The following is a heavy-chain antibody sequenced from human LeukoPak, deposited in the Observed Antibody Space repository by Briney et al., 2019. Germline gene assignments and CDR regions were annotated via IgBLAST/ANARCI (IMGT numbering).Heavy chain of an antibody. J-gene: IGHJ4*02. D-gene: IGHD5-12*01. CDR2: IYYSGST. CDR3: ARDQGYSGY. Sequence: SETLSLTCTVSGGSISSYYWSWIRQPPGKGLEWIGYIYYSGSTNYNPSLKSRVTISVDTSKNQFSLKLSSVAAADTAVYYCARDQGYSGYWGQGTLVTVSS. V-gene: IGHV4-59*01. CDR1: GGSISSYY.